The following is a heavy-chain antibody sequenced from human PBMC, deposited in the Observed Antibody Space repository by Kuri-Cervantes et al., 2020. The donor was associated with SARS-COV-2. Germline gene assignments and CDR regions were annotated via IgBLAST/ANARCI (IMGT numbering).Heavy chain of an antibody. CDR1: GYTFTSYG. CDR3: AAEGGYSDYQTVYYYYGMDV. Sequence: ASVKVSCKASGYTFTSYGINWVRQATGQGLEWMGWMNPNSGGTNYAQKFQGWVTMTRDTSISTAYMELSRLRSEDTAVYYCAAEGGYSDYQTVYYYYGMDVWGQGTTVTVSS. D-gene: IGHD5-12*01. J-gene: IGHJ6*02. CDR2: MNPNSGGT. V-gene: IGHV1-2*04.